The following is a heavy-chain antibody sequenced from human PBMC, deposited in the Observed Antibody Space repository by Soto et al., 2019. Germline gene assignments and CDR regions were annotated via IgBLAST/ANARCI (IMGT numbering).Heavy chain of an antibody. CDR1: GFTFSNFA. V-gene: IGHV3-23*01. CDR2: ISRTGGAA. CDR3: AKVYDYTWGSYPRGLDY. Sequence: EVQLLESGGGLVQPGGSLRLSCAASGFTFSNFAMFWVRQAPGKGLEWVSSISRTGGAAHYADSVNGRFTISRDNSKNKMFLQMDSLRAENTAGYYWAKVYDYTWGSYPRGLDYWGQGTLVTVSS. D-gene: IGHD3-16*02. J-gene: IGHJ4*02.